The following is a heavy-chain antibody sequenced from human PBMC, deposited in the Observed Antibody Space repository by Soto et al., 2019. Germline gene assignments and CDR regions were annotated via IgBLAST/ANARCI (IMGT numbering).Heavy chain of an antibody. CDR1: GFTFSSYA. J-gene: IGHJ4*02. Sequence: GGSLRLSCAASGFTFSSYAMSWVRQAPGKGLEWVSAISGSGGSTYYADSVKGRFTISRDNSKNTLYPQMNSLRAEDTAVYYCAKHRLRVSGYYFDYWGQGTLVTVSS. V-gene: IGHV3-23*01. D-gene: IGHD5-12*01. CDR2: ISGSGGST. CDR3: AKHRLRVSGYYFDY.